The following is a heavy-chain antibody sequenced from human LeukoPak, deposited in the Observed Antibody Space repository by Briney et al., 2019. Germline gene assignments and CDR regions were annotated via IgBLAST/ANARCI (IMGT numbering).Heavy chain of an antibody. J-gene: IGHJ4*02. CDR1: GFTFSSYT. Sequence: SGGSLRLSCAASGFTFSSYTMNWVRQAPGKGLEWVSIISSGSSYIHYADSVKGRFTISRDNAKNTVYLQMNSLRAEDTAVYYCATFGFNWNLGYWGQGTLVTVSS. CDR3: ATFGFNWNLGY. D-gene: IGHD1-20*01. CDR2: ISSGSSYI. V-gene: IGHV3-21*01.